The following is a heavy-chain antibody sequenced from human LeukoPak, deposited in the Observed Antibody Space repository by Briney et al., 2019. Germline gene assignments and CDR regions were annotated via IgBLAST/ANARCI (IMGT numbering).Heavy chain of an antibody. V-gene: IGHV3-53*01. CDR1: GFTISINY. D-gene: IGHD3-3*01. CDR2: IYSGGST. Sequence: GGSLRLSCAASGFTISINYMSWVRQAPGKGLEWVSVIYSGGSTYYADSVKGRFTISRDNSKSTLYLQMNSLRAEDTAVYYCAKGRVFWSGYWALDYWGQGTLATVSS. J-gene: IGHJ4*02. CDR3: AKGRVFWSGYWALDY.